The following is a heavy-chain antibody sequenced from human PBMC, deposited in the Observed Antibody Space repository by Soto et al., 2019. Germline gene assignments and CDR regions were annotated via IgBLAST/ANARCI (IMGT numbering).Heavy chain of an antibody. CDR2: IWYDGSHK. J-gene: IGHJ5*02. CDR1: GFTFRNHG. V-gene: IGHV3-33*06. D-gene: IGHD6-13*01. Sequence: QVQLVESGGGVVEPGGALRLSCAASGFTFRNHGMHWVRQAPGKGLEWLTVIWYDGSHKYYADSVKGRFTTSRDNSENTLSLEMTSLRAEDTAVYYCVKSSDGGSRGGGDLWGQGTLVTVSS. CDR3: VKSSDGGSRGGGDL.